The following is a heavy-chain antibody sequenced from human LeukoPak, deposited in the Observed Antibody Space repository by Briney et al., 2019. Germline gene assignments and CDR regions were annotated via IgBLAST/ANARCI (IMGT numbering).Heavy chain of an antibody. CDR3: VAVAVTSYH. CDR2: TNSDDSRI. CDR1: GFTLSYHW. Sequence: GGSLRLSCVASGFTLSYHWMHWVRQAPGKALVWVSRTNSDDSRIIYAESGKGRFTISRDNTKNTLYLQMNSLRAEDTAVYYCVAVAVTSYHWGQGTLVTVSS. V-gene: IGHV3-74*01. J-gene: IGHJ5*02. D-gene: IGHD2-21*01.